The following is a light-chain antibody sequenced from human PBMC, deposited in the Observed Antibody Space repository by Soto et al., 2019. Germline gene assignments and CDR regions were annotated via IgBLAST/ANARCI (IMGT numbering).Light chain of an antibody. Sequence: DIVLTQSPGTLSLSPGERVTLSCRASQIVTSDYLAWYHQAPGQAPRLLIYGAFNRATGISDRFSGSGSGTDFTLSISKLEPGDFAVYFCHQYGKSPRTFGQGTKVDIK. CDR1: QIVTSDY. V-gene: IGKV3-20*01. J-gene: IGKJ1*01. CDR2: GAF. CDR3: HQYGKSPRT.